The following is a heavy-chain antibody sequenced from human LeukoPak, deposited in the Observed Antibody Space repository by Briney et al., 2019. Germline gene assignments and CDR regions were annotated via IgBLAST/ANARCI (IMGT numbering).Heavy chain of an antibody. Sequence: ASVKVSCKASGGTFSSYAISWVRQAPGQGLEWMGGIIPIFGTANYAQKLQGRVTITADKSTSTASMELSSLRSEDTAVYYCAKGVGGSYYYYMDVWGKGTTVTVSS. CDR1: GGTFSSYA. CDR2: IIPIFGTA. D-gene: IGHD3-3*01. CDR3: AKGVGGSYYYYMDV. V-gene: IGHV1-69*06. J-gene: IGHJ6*03.